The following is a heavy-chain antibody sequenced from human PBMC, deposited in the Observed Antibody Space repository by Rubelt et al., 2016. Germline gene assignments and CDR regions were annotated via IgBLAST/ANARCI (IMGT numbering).Heavy chain of an antibody. Sequence: KASGYTFTGYYMHWVRQAPGQGLEWMGWINPNSGGTNYAQKFQGRVTMTRDTSISTAYMELSRLRSDDTAVYYCARGAIFGVVRPYYFDYWGQGTLVTVSS. D-gene: IGHD3-3*01. V-gene: IGHV1-2*02. CDR2: INPNSGGT. J-gene: IGHJ4*02. CDR3: ARGAIFGVVRPYYFDY. CDR1: GYTFTGYY.